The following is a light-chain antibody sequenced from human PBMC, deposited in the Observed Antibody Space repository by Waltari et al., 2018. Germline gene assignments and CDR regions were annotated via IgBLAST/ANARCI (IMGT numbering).Light chain of an antibody. Sequence: SSALTQHPAVSVALGQTVRITCQGDSLRSSYARWYQQQPGQAPVLVMYAKNNRPSGIPDRFSGSRSGNTASLSITGAQAEDEADYYCNSRDRSGNHLVFGGGTTLTVL. CDR1: SLRSSY. V-gene: IGLV3-19*01. J-gene: IGLJ2*01. CDR2: AKN. CDR3: NSRDRSGNHLV.